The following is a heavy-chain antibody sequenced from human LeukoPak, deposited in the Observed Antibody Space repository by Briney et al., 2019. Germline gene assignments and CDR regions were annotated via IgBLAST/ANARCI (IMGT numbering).Heavy chain of an antibody. CDR2: ISYDGSNK. D-gene: IGHD6-19*01. J-gene: IGHJ6*02. CDR1: GFTFSSYG. V-gene: IGHV3-30*18. Sequence: GGSLRLSCAASGFTFSSYGMHWVRQAPGKGLEWVAVISYDGSNKYYADSVKGRFTISRDNSKNTLYLQMNSLRAEDTAVYYCAKDSSEEGPDYYYYGMDVWGQGTTVTVSS. CDR3: AKDSSEEGPDYYYYGMDV.